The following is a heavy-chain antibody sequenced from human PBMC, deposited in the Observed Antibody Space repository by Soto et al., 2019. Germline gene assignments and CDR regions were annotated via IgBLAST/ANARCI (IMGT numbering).Heavy chain of an antibody. CDR1: GFTFSSYG. D-gene: IGHD2-8*01. V-gene: IGHV3-30*18. J-gene: IGHJ4*02. Sequence: GGSLRLSCAASGFTFSSYGMHWVRQAPGKGLEWVAVISYDGSNKYYADSVKGRFTISRDNSKNTLYLQMNSLRAEDTAVYYCAKDPAVLMVYAIPYYFDYWGQGTLVTVSS. CDR3: AKDPAVLMVYAIPYYFDY. CDR2: ISYDGSNK.